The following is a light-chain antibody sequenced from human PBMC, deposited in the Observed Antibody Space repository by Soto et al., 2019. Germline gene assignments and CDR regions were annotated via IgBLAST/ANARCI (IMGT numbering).Light chain of an antibody. CDR1: SSNIGAGYD. CDR2: GNS. V-gene: IGLV1-40*01. CDR3: QSYDSSLRHVV. J-gene: IGLJ2*01. Sequence: QSVLTQPPSVSGAPGQRVTISCTGSSSNIGAGYDVHWYQQLPGTAPKLLIYGNSNRPSGVPDRFYGSKSGTSASLAITGLEAEDEADYYCQSYDSSLRHVVFGGGTKLTVL.